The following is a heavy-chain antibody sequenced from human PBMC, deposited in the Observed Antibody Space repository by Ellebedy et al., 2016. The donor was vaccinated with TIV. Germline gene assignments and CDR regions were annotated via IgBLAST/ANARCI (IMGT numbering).Heavy chain of an antibody. V-gene: IGHV3-64D*09. CDR2: ISGNGGST. J-gene: IGHJ4*02. CDR1: GFTFSTYA. Sequence: GESLKISCSGSGFTFSTYARHWVRQAPGKGLEYVSAISGNGGSTYYADSVKGRFTISRDNSQNSLYLQMSSLRAEDTAVYYCVKVIATSGCPYYFHSWGQGTLVTVSS. CDR3: VKVIATSGCPYYFHS. D-gene: IGHD6-19*01.